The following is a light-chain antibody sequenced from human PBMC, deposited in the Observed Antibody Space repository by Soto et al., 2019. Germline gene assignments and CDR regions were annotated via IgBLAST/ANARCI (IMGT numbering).Light chain of an antibody. CDR2: GAT. V-gene: IGKV3-15*01. J-gene: IGKJ1*01. CDR1: QSVSSN. CDR3: QKYNNWPTT. Sequence: EIVMTQSPATLSVSPGERATLSCRASQSVSSNLAWYQQKPGQAPKPLIYGATTSATGIPARFSGSGSGTEFTLTISGLHSEDFAVYYCQKYNNWPTTFGQGTKVEIK.